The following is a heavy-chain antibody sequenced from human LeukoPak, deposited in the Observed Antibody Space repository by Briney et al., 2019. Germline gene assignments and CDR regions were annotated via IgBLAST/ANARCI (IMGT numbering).Heavy chain of an antibody. CDR1: GGTFSSYA. V-gene: IGHV1-69*04. Sequence: SVKVSCKASGGTFSSYAISWVRQAPGQGLEWMGRIIPILGIANYAQKFQGRVTITADKSTSTAYMELSSLRSEDTAVYYCARVKQDDSSGFDYWGQGTLVTVSS. CDR2: IIPILGIA. J-gene: IGHJ4*02. D-gene: IGHD3-22*01. CDR3: ARVKQDDSSGFDY.